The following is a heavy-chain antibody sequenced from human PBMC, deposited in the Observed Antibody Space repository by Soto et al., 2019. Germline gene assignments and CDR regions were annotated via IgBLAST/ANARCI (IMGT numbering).Heavy chain of an antibody. D-gene: IGHD1-26*01. V-gene: IGHV3-21*01. Sequence: EVQLVESGGGLVKPGGSLRLSCAASGFTFSSYSMNWVRQAPGKGLEWVSSISSSSSYIYYADSVKGRFTISRDNAKNSLYLQMNSLRAEDTAVYYCARDYPSSGSYSDAFDIWGQGTMVTVSS. J-gene: IGHJ3*02. CDR3: ARDYPSSGSYSDAFDI. CDR1: GFTFSSYS. CDR2: ISSSSSYI.